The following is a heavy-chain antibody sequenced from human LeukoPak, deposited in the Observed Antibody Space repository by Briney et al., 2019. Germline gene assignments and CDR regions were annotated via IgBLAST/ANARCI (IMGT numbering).Heavy chain of an antibody. Sequence: ASVKVSCKASGYTFTSCYMHWVRQAPGQGLEWMGIINPSGGSTSYAQKFQGRVTMTRDTSISTAYMELSRLRSDDTAVYYCARGGYGYYFDYWGQGTLVTVSS. V-gene: IGHV1-46*01. CDR2: INPSGGST. CDR3: ARGGYGYYFDY. D-gene: IGHD5-18*01. J-gene: IGHJ4*02. CDR1: GYTFTSCY.